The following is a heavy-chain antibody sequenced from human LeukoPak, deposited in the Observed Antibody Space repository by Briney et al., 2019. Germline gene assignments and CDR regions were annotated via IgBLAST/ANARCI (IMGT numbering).Heavy chain of an antibody. CDR2: IHTGGST. D-gene: IGHD6-19*01. CDR3: ASLAGDI. CDR1: GFTVSSNY. J-gene: IGHJ3*02. V-gene: IGHV3-66*02. Sequence: GGSLRLSRAASGFTVSSNYMTWVRQAPGKGLEWGSVIHTGGSTYHADSVKGRFTISRDNSKNTVSLQMNSLRVEDTAVYYCASLAGDIWGQGTMVTVSS.